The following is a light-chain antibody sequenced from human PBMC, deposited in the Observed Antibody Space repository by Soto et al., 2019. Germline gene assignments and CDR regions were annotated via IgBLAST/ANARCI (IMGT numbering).Light chain of an antibody. V-gene: IGKV3-15*01. CDR1: QSVSSY. J-gene: IGKJ1*01. CDR3: QQYNNWPKM. Sequence: EIVLTQSPGTLSLSPGERATLSCRASQSVSSYLAWYQQKPGQAPRLLIYRASTRATGIPARFSGSGSGTEFTLTISSLQSEDFAVYYCQQYNNWPKMFGQGTKWIS. CDR2: RAS.